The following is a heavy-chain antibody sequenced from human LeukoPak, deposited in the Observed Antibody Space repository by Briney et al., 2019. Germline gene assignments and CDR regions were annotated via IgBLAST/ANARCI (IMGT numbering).Heavy chain of an antibody. CDR1: GFTFSSYS. J-gene: IGHJ6*03. CDR3: ARSPSYDYYYYYYMDV. V-gene: IGHV3-48*01. D-gene: IGHD3-10*01. Sequence: GGSLRLSCAASGFTFSSYSINWVRQAPGKGLEWLSYITSSSSTIYYADSVKGRFTISRDKAKNSLFLQMNSLRAEDTAVYYCARSPSYDYYYYYYMDVWGKGTTVTVSS. CDR2: ITSSSSTI.